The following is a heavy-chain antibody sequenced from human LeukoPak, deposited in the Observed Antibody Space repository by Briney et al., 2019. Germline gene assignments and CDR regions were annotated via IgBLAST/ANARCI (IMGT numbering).Heavy chain of an antibody. Sequence: SETLSLTCTVSGGSITSYYWSWIRQSAGKGLEWIGRIYTSGSTNYNPSLKSRVTISVDTSKNQFSLKLSSVTAADTAVYYCARGITMVRGVTPYFDYWGQGTLVTVSS. J-gene: IGHJ4*02. CDR3: ARGITMVRGVTPYFDY. V-gene: IGHV4-4*07. CDR2: IYTSGST. CDR1: GGSITSYY. D-gene: IGHD3-10*01.